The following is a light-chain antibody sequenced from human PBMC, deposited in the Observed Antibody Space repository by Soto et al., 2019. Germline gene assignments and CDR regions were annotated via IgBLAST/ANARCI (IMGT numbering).Light chain of an antibody. CDR1: QSVSSN. CDR2: AAF. CDR3: QQARRVPMT. Sequence: TRSSATMSMSPGGRATLSCRASQSVSSNLAWYQQKPGNAPKLLIYAAFISQSGVPSRFSGYGSGTDFTLSIRCLQPEYFATYNCQQARRVPMTVGQGTRLDIK. J-gene: IGKJ5*01. V-gene: IGKV1-12*01.